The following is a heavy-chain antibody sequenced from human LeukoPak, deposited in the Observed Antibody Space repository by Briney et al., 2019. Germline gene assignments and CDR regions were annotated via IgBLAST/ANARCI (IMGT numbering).Heavy chain of an antibody. D-gene: IGHD6-13*01. J-gene: IGHJ4*02. Sequence: GGSLRLSCAASGFTFSTYEMNWIRQAPGKGLEWVANIKQDGSEKYYVDSVKGRFTISRDNAKNSLYLQMNSLRAEDTAVYYCARARIAAAGPVCYFDYWGQGTLVTVSS. CDR1: GFTFSTYE. CDR3: ARARIAAAGPVCYFDY. V-gene: IGHV3-7*01. CDR2: IKQDGSEK.